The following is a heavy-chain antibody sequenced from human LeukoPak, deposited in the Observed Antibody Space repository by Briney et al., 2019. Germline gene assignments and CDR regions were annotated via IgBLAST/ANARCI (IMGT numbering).Heavy chain of an antibody. Sequence: GASVKVSCKASGYTFTSYYMHWVRQAPGQGLEWMGIINPSGGSTSYAQKFQGRVTMTRDTSTSTVYMELSSLRSEDTAVYCCARLMVRGVSPCGMDVWGQGTTVTVSS. J-gene: IGHJ6*02. CDR1: GYTFTSYY. CDR3: ARLMVRGVSPCGMDV. CDR2: INPSGGST. V-gene: IGHV1-46*01. D-gene: IGHD3-10*01.